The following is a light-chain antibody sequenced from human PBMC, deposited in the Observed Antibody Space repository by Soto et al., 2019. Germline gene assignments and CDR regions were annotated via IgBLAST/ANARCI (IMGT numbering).Light chain of an antibody. Sequence: EIVLTQSPGTLSLSPGERATLSCRASQSIASPYLAWYQQKPGQAPRLLMHGASSRATGIPDRFSGSGSGADFTLTISRVEPEDFAVYYCQHYGTSPEVTFGQGTRLEIK. CDR2: GAS. CDR1: QSIASPY. CDR3: QHYGTSPEVT. J-gene: IGKJ5*01. V-gene: IGKV3-20*01.